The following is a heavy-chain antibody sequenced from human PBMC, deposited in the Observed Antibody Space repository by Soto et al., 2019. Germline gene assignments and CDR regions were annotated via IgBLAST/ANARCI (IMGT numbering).Heavy chain of an antibody. D-gene: IGHD4-4*01. CDR3: ARGGGGTTVRSAFDL. CDR1: GGTFSSYA. J-gene: IGHJ3*01. CDR2: IIPIFGTA. V-gene: IGHV1-69*01. Sequence: QVQLVQSGAEVKKPVSSVKVSCKASGGTFSSYAISWVRPAPGQGLEWMGGIIPIFGTANCAQKFQGRVTITADESQSTAHMELSSMRSEATAVYYCARGGGGTTVRSAFDLWGQGTMVTVSS.